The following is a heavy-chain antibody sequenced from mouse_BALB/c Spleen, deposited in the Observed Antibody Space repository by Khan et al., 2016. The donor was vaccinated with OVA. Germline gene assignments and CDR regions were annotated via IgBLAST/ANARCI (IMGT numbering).Heavy chain of an antibody. Sequence: EVELVESGGDLVKPEGSLKLSCAASGFTFSTYGMSWVRQTPDKRLEWVATISSGGSYTYYPDSVQGRFTISRDNAKNTLYLQMSSLKSSDTAMFYCARLAYYYDSERFAYWGQGTLVTVSA. CDR2: ISSGGSYT. V-gene: IGHV5-6*01. CDR3: ARLAYYYDSERFAY. CDR1: GFTFSTYG. D-gene: IGHD1-1*01. J-gene: IGHJ3*01.